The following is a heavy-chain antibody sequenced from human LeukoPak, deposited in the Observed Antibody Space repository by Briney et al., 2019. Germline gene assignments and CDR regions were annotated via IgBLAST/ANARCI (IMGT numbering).Heavy chain of an antibody. J-gene: IGHJ5*02. CDR1: GFTFSSYA. D-gene: IGHD6-13*01. CDR2: VSITGGST. CDR3: AKGGSSWSRNWFDP. Sequence: GGSLRLSCAASGFTFSSYAMNWVRPAPGKGLEWVSTVSITGGSTYYADSVKGRFTISRDNSNNMLYLQINSLRAEDTALYYCAKGGSSWSRNWFDPWGQGTLVTVSS. V-gene: IGHV3-23*01.